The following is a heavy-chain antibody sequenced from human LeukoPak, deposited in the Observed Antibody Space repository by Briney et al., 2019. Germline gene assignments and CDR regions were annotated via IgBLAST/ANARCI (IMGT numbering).Heavy chain of an antibody. D-gene: IGHD1/OR15-1a*01. CDR3: ANNNRDYYYGMDV. V-gene: IGHV3-23*01. Sequence: GGSLRLSCAASGFTFSSYAMSWVRQAPGKGLEWVPAISGSGGSTYYADSVKGRFTISRDNSKNTLYLQMNSLRAEDTAVYYCANNNRDYYYGMDVWGKGTTVTVSS. J-gene: IGHJ6*04. CDR2: ISGSGGST. CDR1: GFTFSSYA.